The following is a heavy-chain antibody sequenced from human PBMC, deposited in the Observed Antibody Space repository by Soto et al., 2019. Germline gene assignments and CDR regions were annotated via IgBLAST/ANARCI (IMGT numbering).Heavy chain of an antibody. CDR3: TDGMDV. CDR1: GFSFTNAW. Sequence: EVQLVESGGGLVKPGTSLRLSCAASGFSFTNAWMSWVRQAPGKGLEWVCRIKSKADGGTTTYAAPVKGRFTISRDDSKNTLYMKINSLKPEDSALYYCTDGMDVGGQGTTVTVSS. J-gene: IGHJ6*02. CDR2: IKSKADGGTT. V-gene: IGHV3-15*01.